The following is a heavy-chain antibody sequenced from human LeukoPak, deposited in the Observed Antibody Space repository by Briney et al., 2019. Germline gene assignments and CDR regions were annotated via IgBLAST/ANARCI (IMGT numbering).Heavy chain of an antibody. CDR2: ISYDGSNK. CDR1: GFTFSSYA. Sequence: GGSLRLSCEASGFTFSSYAMHWVRQAPGKGLEWVAVISYDGSNKYYADSVKGRFTISRDNSKNTLYLQMNSLRAEDTAVYYCARSGIAVAGNWFDPWGQGTLVTVSS. V-gene: IGHV3-30-3*01. CDR3: ARSGIAVAGNWFDP. D-gene: IGHD6-19*01. J-gene: IGHJ5*02.